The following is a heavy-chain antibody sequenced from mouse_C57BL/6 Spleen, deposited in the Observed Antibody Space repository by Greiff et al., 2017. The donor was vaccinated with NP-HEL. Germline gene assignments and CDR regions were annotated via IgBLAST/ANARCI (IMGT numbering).Heavy chain of an antibody. D-gene: IGHD2-2*01. V-gene: IGHV3-6*01. CDR2: ISYDGSN. CDR1: GYSITSGYY. CDR3: ARGGGYALYYYAMDY. J-gene: IGHJ4*01. Sequence: EVQLVESGPGLVKPSQSLSLTCSVTGYSITSGYYWNWIRQFPGNKLEWMGYISYDGSNNYNPSLKNRISITRDTSKNQFFLKLNSVTTEDTATYYCARGGGYALYYYAMDYWGQGTSVTVSS.